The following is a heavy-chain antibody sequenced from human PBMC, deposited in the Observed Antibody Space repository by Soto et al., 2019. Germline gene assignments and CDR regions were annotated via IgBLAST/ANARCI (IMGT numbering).Heavy chain of an antibody. V-gene: IGHV3-30*18. Sequence: QVQLVESGGGVVQPGRSLRLSCSASGFTFRSYGMHWVRQAPGKGLEWVAVISYDGSNKYYEDSVKGRFTISRDNSKNTLYLQMNSPRVEDTAVYYCAKDRRDYGGNYFDYWGQGTLVIVSS. D-gene: IGHD4-17*01. CDR1: GFTFRSYG. CDR2: ISYDGSNK. CDR3: AKDRRDYGGNYFDY. J-gene: IGHJ4*02.